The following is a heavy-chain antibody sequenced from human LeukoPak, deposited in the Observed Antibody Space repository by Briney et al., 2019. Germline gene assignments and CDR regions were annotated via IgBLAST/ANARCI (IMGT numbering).Heavy chain of an antibody. Sequence: ASVKVSCKASGYIFTSSYMHWVRQAPGQGLEWMGIINPSGGTTIYAQKFQGRVTMTRDTSTSTAYMELRSLRSDDTAVYYCARGGVGGSGHALLTDYWGQGTLVTVSS. J-gene: IGHJ4*02. D-gene: IGHD6-19*01. V-gene: IGHV1-46*01. CDR1: GYIFTSSY. CDR2: INPSGGTT. CDR3: ARGGVGGSGHALLTDY.